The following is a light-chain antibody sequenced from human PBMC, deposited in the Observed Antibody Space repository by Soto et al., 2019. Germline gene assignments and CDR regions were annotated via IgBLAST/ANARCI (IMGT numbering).Light chain of an antibody. CDR1: SSNIGSNY. CDR2: RNN. V-gene: IGLV1-47*01. Sequence: QSALTQPPSAFGTAGQRVTISCSGSSSNIGSNYVYWYQQLPGTAPKLHIYRNNQRPSGVPDRFSGSKSGTSASLAISGLRSEDEADYYCAAWDASLSGWVFGGGTKLTVL. CDR3: AAWDASLSGWV. J-gene: IGLJ3*02.